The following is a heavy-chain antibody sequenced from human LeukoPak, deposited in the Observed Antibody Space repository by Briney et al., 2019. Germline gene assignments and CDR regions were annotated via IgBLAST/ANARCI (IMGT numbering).Heavy chain of an antibody. Sequence: GGSLRLSCAASRFTVSRTYMSWVRQAPGKGLEWVSIIYSAGSTYYADSVKGRFTISRDNSKNTLYLQMNSLRAEDTAVYYCAKGHCTNGICWLDWGQGTLVTVSS. CDR2: IYSAGST. J-gene: IGHJ4*02. D-gene: IGHD2-8*01. CDR1: RFTVSRTY. CDR3: AKGHCTNGICWLD. V-gene: IGHV3-53*01.